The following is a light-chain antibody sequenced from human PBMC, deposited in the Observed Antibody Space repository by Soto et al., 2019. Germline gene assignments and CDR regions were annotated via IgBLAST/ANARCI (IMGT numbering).Light chain of an antibody. CDR3: CSYAGSSAYV. J-gene: IGLJ1*01. CDR1: SSDVGGYKH. V-gene: IGLV2-11*01. CDR2: DVS. Sequence: QSALTQPRSVSGSPGQSVTISCTGTSSDVGGYKHVSWYQQNPGEARKVMIYDVSKLPSGVPDRFSGSKSGNTASLTSSGHQPEDEADYYCCSYAGSSAYVFGAGTKLTVL.